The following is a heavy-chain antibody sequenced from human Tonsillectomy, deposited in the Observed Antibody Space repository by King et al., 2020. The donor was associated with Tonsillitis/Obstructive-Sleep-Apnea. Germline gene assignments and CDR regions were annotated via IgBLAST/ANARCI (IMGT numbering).Heavy chain of an antibody. CDR1: GFTFSTYR. D-gene: IGHD3-16*01. CDR2: ISSDGEGK. Sequence: VQLVESGGGVVQPGRSLRLSCAASGFTFSTYRMHWVRQAPGKGLEWVAVISSDGEGKYYGDSVKGRFTISRDNSKNTLYLQMNSLRAEDTAVYYCAKEPHCRCFGTFFHDWRQGTLVTVSS. CDR3: AKEPHCRCFGTFFHD. J-gene: IGHJ4*02. V-gene: IGHV3-30*18.